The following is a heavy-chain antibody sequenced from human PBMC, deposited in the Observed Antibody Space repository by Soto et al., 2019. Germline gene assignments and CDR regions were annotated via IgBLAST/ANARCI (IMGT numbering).Heavy chain of an antibody. V-gene: IGHV3-23*01. J-gene: IGHJ6*02. CDR2: ISGSGGST. D-gene: IGHD2-2*01. Sequence: EVQLLESGGGLVQPGGSLRLSCAASGFTFSSYAMSWVRQAPGKGLEWVSAISGSGGSTYYADSVKGRFTISRNNSKNTLYLQMNSLRAEDTAVYYCAKDRSKCISTSCYYYYGMDVWGQVTTVTVSS. CDR3: AKDRSKCISTSCYYYYGMDV. CDR1: GFTFSSYA.